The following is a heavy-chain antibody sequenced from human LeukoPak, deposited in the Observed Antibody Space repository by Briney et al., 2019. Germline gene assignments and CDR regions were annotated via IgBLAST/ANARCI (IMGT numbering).Heavy chain of an antibody. CDR1: GYTLTSYY. Sequence: GASVKVSCKASGYTLTSYYMHWVRQAPGQGLEWMGWINPNSGGTNYAQKFQGRVTMTRDTSISTAYMELSRLRSDDTAVYYCARDPEVGATIGDIWGQGTLVTVSS. CDR2: INPNSGGT. V-gene: IGHV1-2*02. CDR3: ARDPEVGATIGDI. J-gene: IGHJ4*02. D-gene: IGHD1-26*01.